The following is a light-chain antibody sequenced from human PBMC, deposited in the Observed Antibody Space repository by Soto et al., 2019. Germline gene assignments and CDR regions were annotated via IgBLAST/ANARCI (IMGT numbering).Light chain of an antibody. CDR2: QDS. J-gene: IGLJ2*01. V-gene: IGLV3-1*01. CDR3: QAWDSSTLHVV. CDR1: KLGDKY. Sequence: SYELTQPPSVSVSPGQTASITCSGDKLGDKYACWYQQKPGQSPVLVIYQDSKRPSGIPERFSGSNSGNTATLTISGTQAIDEADYYCQAWDSSTLHVVFGGGTKLTVL.